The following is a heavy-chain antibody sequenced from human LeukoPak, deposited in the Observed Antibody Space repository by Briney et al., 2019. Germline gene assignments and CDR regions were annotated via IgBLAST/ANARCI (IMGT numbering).Heavy chain of an antibody. CDR1: GFTFSSYA. D-gene: IGHD3-10*01. CDR2: ISSNGGST. Sequence: PGGSLRLSCSASGFTFSSYAMRWVRQAPGKGLEYVSAISSNGGSTYYADSVKGRFTISRDNSKNTLYLQMSSLRAEDTAVYYCVKGGDELTYYFDYWGQGTLVTVSS. V-gene: IGHV3-64D*06. CDR3: VKGGDELTYYFDY. J-gene: IGHJ4*02.